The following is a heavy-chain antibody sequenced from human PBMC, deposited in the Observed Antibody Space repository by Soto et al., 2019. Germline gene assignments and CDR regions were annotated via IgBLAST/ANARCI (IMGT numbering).Heavy chain of an antibody. CDR3: ARVYCSSTSCYNFDS. Sequence: QVQLVQSGAEVKKPGASVKVSCKASGYTFTSYAMHWVRQAPGQRLEWMGWINAGNGNTKYSQKFQGRVTITRDTSASTASMELSSLRSEDTAVYYCARVYCSSTSCYNFDSWGQGTLVTVSS. V-gene: IGHV1-3*01. CDR1: GYTFTSYA. CDR2: INAGNGNT. D-gene: IGHD2-2*02. J-gene: IGHJ4*02.